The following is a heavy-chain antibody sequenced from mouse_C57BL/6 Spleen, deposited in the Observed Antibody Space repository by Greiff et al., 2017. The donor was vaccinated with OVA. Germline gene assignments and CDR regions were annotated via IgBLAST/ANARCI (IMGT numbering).Heavy chain of an antibody. D-gene: IGHD2-10*01. Sequence: VQLQESGAELVKPGASVKISCKASGYAFSSYWMNWVKQRPGKGLEWIGQIYPGDGDTNYNGKFKGKATLTADKSSSTAYMQLSSLTSEDSAVYFCARRASYGNGNAMDYWGQGTSVTVSS. CDR2: IYPGDGDT. CDR1: GYAFSSYW. J-gene: IGHJ4*01. V-gene: IGHV1-80*01. CDR3: ARRASYGNGNAMDY.